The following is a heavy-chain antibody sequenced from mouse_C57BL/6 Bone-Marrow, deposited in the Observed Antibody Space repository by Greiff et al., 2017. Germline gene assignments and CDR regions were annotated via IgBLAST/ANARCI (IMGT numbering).Heavy chain of an antibody. J-gene: IGHJ1*03. V-gene: IGHV1-9*01. CDR1: GYTFTGYW. CDR2: ILPGSGST. Sequence: QVQLQQSGAELMKPGASVKLSCKATGYTFTGYWIEWVKQRPGHGLEWIGEILPGSGSTNYNEKFKGKATFTADTSSNTAYMQLSSLTTEDSAIYYCAREGPWCCGSSYGYYWYFDVWGTGTTVTVSS. CDR3: AREGPWCCGSSYGYYWYFDV. D-gene: IGHD1-1*01.